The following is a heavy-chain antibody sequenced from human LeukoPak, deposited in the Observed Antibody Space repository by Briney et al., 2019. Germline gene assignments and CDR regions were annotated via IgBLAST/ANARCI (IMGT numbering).Heavy chain of an antibody. CDR1: GYSITTAYY. V-gene: IGHV4-38-2*01. Sequence: PSETLSLTCAVSGYSITTAYYWGWIRQSPATGLEWIGSMYRSGSAFYNPSLKSRVSISLDTSKNQFSLNLTSVTAADTALYYCARALAITQTRGFYFDFWSQGTLVTVSS. J-gene: IGHJ4*02. CDR2: MYRSGSA. D-gene: IGHD1-20*01. CDR3: ARALAITQTRGFYFDF.